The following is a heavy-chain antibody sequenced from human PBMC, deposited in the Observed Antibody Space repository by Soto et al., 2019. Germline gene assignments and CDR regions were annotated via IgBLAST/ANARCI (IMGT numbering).Heavy chain of an antibody. J-gene: IGHJ6*02. V-gene: IGHV1-69*01. CDR3: ARDGDYYDSSGFQRDYHYYGMDV. CDR2: IIPMLGIA. Sequence: QVQLVQSGAEVKKPGSSVKVSCQASGGSFSDYAISWVRQAPGQGLEWMGGIIPMLGIADNAQKFQGRVIITADEYTSTVYMELSSLRSEDTAGYYCARDGDYYDSSGFQRDYHYYGMDVWGQGTTVTVAS. D-gene: IGHD3-22*01. CDR1: GGSFSDYA.